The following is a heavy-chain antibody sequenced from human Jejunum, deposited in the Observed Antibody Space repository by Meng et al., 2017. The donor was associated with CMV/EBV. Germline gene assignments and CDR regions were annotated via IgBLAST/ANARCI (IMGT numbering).Heavy chain of an antibody. J-gene: IGHJ4*02. CDR2: ISCDGGST. CDR3: TRESYSSGWHTPL. CDR1: GFIFRYDW. Sequence: CAASGFIFRYDWMHWVRQDPGKRLVWVSRISCDGGSTNYADSVKGRVTISIDNAKETLYLQMNSLRAEDTAVYYCTRESYSSGWHTPLWGQGTLVTVSS. D-gene: IGHD6-19*01. V-gene: IGHV3-74*01.